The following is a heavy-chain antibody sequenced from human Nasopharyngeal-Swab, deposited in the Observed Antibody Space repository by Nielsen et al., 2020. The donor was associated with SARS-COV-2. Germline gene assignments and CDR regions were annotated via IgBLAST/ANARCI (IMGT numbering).Heavy chain of an antibody. CDR2: INHSGST. CDR1: GGSFSGYY. J-gene: IGHJ5*02. D-gene: IGHD6-13*01. Sequence: GSLRLSCAVYGGSFSGYYWSWIRQPPGKGLEWIGEINHSGSTNYNPPLKSRVTISVDTSKNQFSLKLSSVTAADTAVYYCARGYSSSWYFCWFDPWGQGTLVTVSS. CDR3: ARGYSSSWYFCWFDP. V-gene: IGHV4-34*01.